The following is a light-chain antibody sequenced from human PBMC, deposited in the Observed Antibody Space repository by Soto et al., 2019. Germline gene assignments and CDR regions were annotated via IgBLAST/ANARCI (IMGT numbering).Light chain of an antibody. CDR3: QQYYRWPQT. Sequence: EIVMTQSPATLSVTPGERATLSCRASQSVSSNLAWYQQKPGQAPRLLIYGASTRATGIPARFSGSGSGTDFTLTISRVEPEDFAVYYCQQYYRWPQTFGQGTKVDVK. CDR2: GAS. V-gene: IGKV3-15*01. CDR1: QSVSSN. J-gene: IGKJ1*01.